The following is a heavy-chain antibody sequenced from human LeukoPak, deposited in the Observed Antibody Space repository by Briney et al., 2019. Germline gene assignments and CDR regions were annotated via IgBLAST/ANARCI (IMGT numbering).Heavy chain of an antibody. Sequence: GGSLRLSCAASGFTFSSYAMSWVRQAPGKGLEWVSAISGSGGSTYYADSVKGRFTISRDNSKNTLYLQMNSLRAEDTAVYYCAKKGLVGSIAARGWFDPWGQGTLVTVSS. CDR3: AKKGLVGSIAARGWFDP. V-gene: IGHV3-23*01. D-gene: IGHD6-6*01. J-gene: IGHJ5*02. CDR2: ISGSGGST. CDR1: GFTFSSYA.